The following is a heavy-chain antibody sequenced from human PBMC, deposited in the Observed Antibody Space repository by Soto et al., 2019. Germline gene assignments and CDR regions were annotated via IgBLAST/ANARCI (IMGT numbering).Heavy chain of an antibody. J-gene: IGHJ6*02. CDR1: RGTFSSYA. D-gene: IGHD1-26*01. CDR3: ARHPVSGSYAYYYGMDV. CDR2: IIPIFGTA. V-gene: IGHV1-69*12. Sequence: QVQLVQSGAEVKKPGSSVKVSCKASRGTFSSYAISWVRQAPGQGLEWMGGIIPIFGTANYAQKFQGRVTITADESTSTAYMELSSLRSEDTAVYYCARHPVSGSYAYYYGMDVWGQGTTVTVS.